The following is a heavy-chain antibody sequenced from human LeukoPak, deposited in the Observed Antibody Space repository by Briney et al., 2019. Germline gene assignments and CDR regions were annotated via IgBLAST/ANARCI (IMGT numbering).Heavy chain of an antibody. D-gene: IGHD1-1*01. CDR3: ARLIYNTYTNNWRFDY. CDR2: STHTGST. CDR1: GGSFSGHY. Sequence: SETLSLTCAVYGGSFSGHYWTWIRQAPGKGLEWIGESTHTGSTNYNPSLKSRVTISVDTSKNQFSLKLSSVTAADTALYFCARLIYNTYTNNWRFDYWGQGTLVTISS. J-gene: IGHJ4*02. V-gene: IGHV4-34*01.